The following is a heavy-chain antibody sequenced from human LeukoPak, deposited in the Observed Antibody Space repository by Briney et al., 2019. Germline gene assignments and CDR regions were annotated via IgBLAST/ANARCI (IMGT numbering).Heavy chain of an antibody. Sequence: SETLSLTCTVSGGSISSYYWSWIRQPPGKGLEWIGYIYYSGSTNYDPSLKSRVTISVDTSKNQFSLKLSSVTAADTAVYYCARADSGSYDRWGQGTLVTVSS. CDR1: GGSISSYY. D-gene: IGHD1-26*01. CDR2: IYYSGST. J-gene: IGHJ5*02. V-gene: IGHV4-59*01. CDR3: ARADSGSYDR.